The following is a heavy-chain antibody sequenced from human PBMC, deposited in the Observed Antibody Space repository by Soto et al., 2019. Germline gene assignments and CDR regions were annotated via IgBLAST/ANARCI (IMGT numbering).Heavy chain of an antibody. Sequence: QLQLQESGSGLVKPSQTLSLTCAVSGGSISSGGYSWSWIRQPPGKGLEWIGYIYHSGSTYYNPSLQSRVTISVDRSKNQFSLKLSSVTAADTAVYYCARAGITGTSDAFDILGQGTMGTVSS. D-gene: IGHD1-7*01. CDR1: GGSISSGGYS. CDR3: ARAGITGTSDAFDI. CDR2: IYHSGST. J-gene: IGHJ3*02. V-gene: IGHV4-30-2*01.